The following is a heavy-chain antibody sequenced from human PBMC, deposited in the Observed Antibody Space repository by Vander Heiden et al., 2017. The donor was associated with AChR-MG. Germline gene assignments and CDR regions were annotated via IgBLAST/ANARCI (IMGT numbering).Heavy chain of an antibody. D-gene: IGHD3-16*01. CDR2: ISANGDNT. Sequence: QVLESGGDLVQPGGSLRLSCAGSGFYFGSYAMSWARQAPGKGLEWVSSISANGDNTYYADSVKGRFTIYRDNSKNTVDLQMNSLRAEDTAMYYCGKRANYVVETWGQGTLVTVSS. V-gene: IGHV3-23*01. CDR3: GKRANYVVET. J-gene: IGHJ4*02. CDR1: GFYFGSYA.